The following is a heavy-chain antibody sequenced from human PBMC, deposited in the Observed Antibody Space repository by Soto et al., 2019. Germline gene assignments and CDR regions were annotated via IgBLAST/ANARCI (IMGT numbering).Heavy chain of an antibody. V-gene: IGHV4-30-4*01. J-gene: IGHJ6*02. CDR3: DSSSLYGIDV. D-gene: IGHD6-6*01. CDR1: GGSISSGYYY. CDR2: IYYSGNT. Sequence: PSETLSLTCSVSGGSISSGYYYWSWICQPPGKGLEWIGNIYYSGNTYYNPSLKSRLIISIDTSKNQLSLKVGSVTAADTAVYYWDSSSLYGIDVWGQGTTVTVS.